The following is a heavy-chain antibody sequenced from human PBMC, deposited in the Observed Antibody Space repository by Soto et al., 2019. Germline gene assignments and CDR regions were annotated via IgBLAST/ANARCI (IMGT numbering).Heavy chain of an antibody. V-gene: IGHV3-23*01. J-gene: IGHJ4*02. D-gene: IGHD3-22*01. CDR3: AKVQYDSSGYFTCFDC. CDR1: GFTFSSYA. Sequence: HPGGSLRLSCAASGFTFSSYALSWVRQAPGKGLEWVSDISGSGGSTYYADSAKGRFTISRDNSKNTLYLQMNSLRAEDTAVYYCAKVQYDSSGYFTCFDCWGQGTLVTVSS. CDR2: ISGSGGST.